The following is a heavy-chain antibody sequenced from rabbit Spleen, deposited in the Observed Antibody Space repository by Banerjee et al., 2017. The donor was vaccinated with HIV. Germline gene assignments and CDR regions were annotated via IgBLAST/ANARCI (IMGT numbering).Heavy chain of an antibody. CDR2: ISSGGST. D-gene: IGHD1-1*01. J-gene: IGHJ4*01. CDR3: ARDLVGVIGWNFYL. CDR1: GFTISSYY. V-gene: IGHV1S28*01. Sequence: LEESGGGLVTPGGTLTLTCTASGFTISSYYMTWVRQAPGTGLEYISHISSGGSTYYASWVNGRFSISRENTQNTVSLQMNSLTAADTATYFCARDLVGVIGWNFYLWGPGTLVTVS.